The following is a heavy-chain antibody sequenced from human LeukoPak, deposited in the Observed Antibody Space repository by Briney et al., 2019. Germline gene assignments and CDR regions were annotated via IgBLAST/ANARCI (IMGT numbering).Heavy chain of an antibody. J-gene: IGHJ4*02. CDR2: IRLDGSNK. D-gene: IGHD2-2*01. CDR1: GFTFSSYG. Sequence: GGSLRLSCVASGFTFSSYGMHWVRQAPGKGLEWLAFIRLDGSNKYYADSVKGRFTISRDNSKNTLYLQMNSLRAEDTAVYYCGKGTVVVPAVADYWGQGTLVTVSS. CDR3: GKGTVVVPAVADY. V-gene: IGHV3-30*02.